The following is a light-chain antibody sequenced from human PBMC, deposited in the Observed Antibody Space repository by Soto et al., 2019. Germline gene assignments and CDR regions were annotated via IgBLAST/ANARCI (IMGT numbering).Light chain of an antibody. Sequence: DIVMTQSPLFLPVTPGEPASISCRSSQSLLHSNGYNYLDWYLQKPGQSPQLLIYLGSNRASGVPDRFSGSGSGTDLTLTISSLQPEEFATYYCQQANSFPLTFGQGTRLEIK. CDR3: QQANSFPLT. CDR2: LGS. CDR1: QSLLHSNGYNY. J-gene: IGKJ5*01. V-gene: IGKV2-28*01.